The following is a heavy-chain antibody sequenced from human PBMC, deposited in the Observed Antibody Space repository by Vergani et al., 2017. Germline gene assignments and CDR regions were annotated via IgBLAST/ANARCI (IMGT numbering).Heavy chain of an antibody. V-gene: IGHV3-30*18. Sequence: QVQLAESGGGRVQPGRSLRLSCAASGFSFSSRAIHWVRQAPGKGLEWVAVISNDGSKKYYADSVKGRFTISRDNSKNTLDLQMNSLRTQDTAVYYCAKASSVTSGSLQYNFYMDVWGKGTTVTVS. J-gene: IGHJ6*03. D-gene: IGHD3-10*01. CDR1: GFSFSSRA. CDR3: AKASSVTSGSLQYNFYMDV. CDR2: ISNDGSKK.